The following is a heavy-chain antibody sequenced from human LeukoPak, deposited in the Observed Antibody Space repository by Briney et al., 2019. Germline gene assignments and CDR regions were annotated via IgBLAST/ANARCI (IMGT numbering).Heavy chain of an antibody. V-gene: IGHV3-15*01. J-gene: IGHJ4*02. Sequence: GGSLRLSSAASGFTFSNAWMSWVRQAPGKGLEWVGRIKSKTDGGTTDYAAPVKGRFTISRDDSKNTLYLQMNSLKTEDTAVYYCTTAVYGSGLGGYWGQGTLVTVSS. CDR2: IKSKTDGGTT. D-gene: IGHD3-10*01. CDR3: TTAVYGSGLGGY. CDR1: GFTFSNAW.